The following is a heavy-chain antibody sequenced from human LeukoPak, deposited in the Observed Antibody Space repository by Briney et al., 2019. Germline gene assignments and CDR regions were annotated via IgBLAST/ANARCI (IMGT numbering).Heavy chain of an antibody. D-gene: IGHD1-20*01. Sequence: SGPALVKPTQTLTLTCTFPGVSLTTSRMCVSWIPQPPGMALEWLARIDWNDDKYYSTSLQTRLTISKDTSKIQVVLTMTNMDPVDTATYYCARLTGALIDYWGQGTLVTVSS. CDR1: GVSLTTSRMC. J-gene: IGHJ4*02. V-gene: IGHV2-70*11. CDR2: IDWNDDK. CDR3: ARLTGALIDY.